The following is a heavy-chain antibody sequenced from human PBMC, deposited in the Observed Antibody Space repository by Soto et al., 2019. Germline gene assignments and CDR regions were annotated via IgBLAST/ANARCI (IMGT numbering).Heavy chain of an antibody. CDR1: GFIVSDTY. D-gene: IGHD2-15*01. CDR2: ISNRGDT. J-gene: IGHJ3*02. Sequence: EVHLVESGGGLVQPGGSLRLSCTASGFIVSDTYVNWVRQAPGKGLEWVSVISNRGDTHYADSVRGRFSLSRDISDNTLHLQMNNVRVEDTAVYYCAREPRYCRGGSCSITGDAYDIWGQGTMVTVSS. V-gene: IGHV3-66*01. CDR3: AREPRYCRGGSCSITGDAYDI.